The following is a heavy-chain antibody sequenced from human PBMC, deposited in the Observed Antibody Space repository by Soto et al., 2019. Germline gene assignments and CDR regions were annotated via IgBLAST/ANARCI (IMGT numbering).Heavy chain of an antibody. D-gene: IGHD7-27*01. CDR3: VRATGASTNYFDY. J-gene: IGHJ4*01. CDR2: IYPSDSDT. Sequence: PGESLKISCKGSGYSFTSYWIGWVRQMPGKGLEWMGIIYPSDSDTRYSPSFQGQVTISVDKSISTAYLQWSSLKASDTAMYYCVRATGASTNYFDYWGQGALVTVSS. CDR1: GYSFTSYW. V-gene: IGHV5-51*01.